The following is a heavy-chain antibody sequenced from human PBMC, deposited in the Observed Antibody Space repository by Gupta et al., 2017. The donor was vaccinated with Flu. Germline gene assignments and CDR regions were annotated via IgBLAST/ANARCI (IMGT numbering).Heavy chain of an antibody. CDR2: IRADGSEK. Sequence: WVRQARGKGLEWVANIRADGSEKYFVDSVEGRFTIARDNAKNSLYLQMNSLRAEDTCVYYCARSNSVVLPGYSSVNDALDIWGQGTMVTVSS. J-gene: IGHJ3*02. V-gene: IGHV3-7*01. D-gene: IGHD3-9*01. CDR3: ARSNSVVLPGYSSVNDALDI.